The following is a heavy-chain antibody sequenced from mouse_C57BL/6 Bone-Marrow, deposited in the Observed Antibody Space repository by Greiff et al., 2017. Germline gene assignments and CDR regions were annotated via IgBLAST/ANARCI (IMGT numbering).Heavy chain of an antibody. CDR2: IWSGGST. CDR3: ARNRRGGEYFDY. CDR1: GFSLTSYG. Sequence: QVQLQQSGPGLVQPSQSLSITCTVSGFSLTSYGVHWVRQSPGKGLEWLGVIWSGGSTDYNAAFISRLSISKDNSKSQVFFKMNSLQADDTAIYYCARNRRGGEYFDYWGQGTTLTVSS. J-gene: IGHJ2*01. V-gene: IGHV2-2*01.